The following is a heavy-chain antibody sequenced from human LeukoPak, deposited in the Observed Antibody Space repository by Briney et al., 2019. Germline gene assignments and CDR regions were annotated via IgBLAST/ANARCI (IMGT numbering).Heavy chain of an antibody. CDR1: GFTFSSYG. J-gene: IGHJ5*02. CDR3: ARGTDTAMVSGGYNWFDP. D-gene: IGHD5-18*01. V-gene: IGHV3-33*01. CDR2: IWYDGSSK. Sequence: QPGRSLRLSCAASGFTFSSYGIHWVRQAPGKGLEWVAVIWYDGSSKYYADSVKGRFNISRDNSKNTLYLQMNSLSAEDTAVYYCARGTDTAMVSGGYNWFDPWGQGTLVTVSS.